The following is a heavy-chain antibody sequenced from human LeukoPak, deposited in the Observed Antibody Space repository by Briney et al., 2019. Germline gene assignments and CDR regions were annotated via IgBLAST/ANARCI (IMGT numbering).Heavy chain of an antibody. CDR2: ISSSSSSI. V-gene: IGHV3-48*02. CDR3: ARVWGSGSYLLY. D-gene: IGHD1-26*01. Sequence: PGGSLRLSCAASGFTFSSYEMNWVRQAPGKGLEWASYISSSSSSIYYADSVKGRFTISRDNAKNSLYLQMNSLRDEDTAVYYCARVWGSGSYLLYWGQGTLVTVSS. CDR1: GFTFSSYE. J-gene: IGHJ4*02.